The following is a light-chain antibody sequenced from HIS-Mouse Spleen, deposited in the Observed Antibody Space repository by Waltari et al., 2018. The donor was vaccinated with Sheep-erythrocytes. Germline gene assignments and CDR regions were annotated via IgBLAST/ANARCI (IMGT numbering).Light chain of an antibody. J-gene: IGLJ3*02. CDR2: EGS. CDR1: SSDVGSYNL. Sequence: QSALTQPASVSGSPGQSITISCTGTSSDVGSYNLVSWYQQHPGKAPKLMIYEGSKRTSGVSNRFSGSKSGNTASLTISRLQAEDEADYYCCSYAGSSTPWVFGGGTKLTVL. V-gene: IGLV2-23*01. CDR3: CSYAGSSTPWV.